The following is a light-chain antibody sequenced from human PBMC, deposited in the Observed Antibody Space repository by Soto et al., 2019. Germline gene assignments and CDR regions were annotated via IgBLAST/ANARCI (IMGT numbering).Light chain of an antibody. V-gene: IGKV3-20*01. CDR2: GAS. CDR1: QSVISNY. CDR3: HHYGNSPQT. Sequence: EIVLTQSPGTLSLSRGEGATLSCRASQSVISNYLAWYQQKPGQAPRLLIYGASSRATGIPDRFSGSGSGTDFTLTISRLEPEDFAVYYCHHYGNSPQTFGQGTKVDIK. J-gene: IGKJ1*01.